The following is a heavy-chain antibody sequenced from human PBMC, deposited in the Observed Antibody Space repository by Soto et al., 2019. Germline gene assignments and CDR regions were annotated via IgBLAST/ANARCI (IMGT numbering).Heavy chain of an antibody. Sequence: GGSLRLSCAASGFTFSSYGMHCVRQAPGKGLEWVAVIWYDGSNKYYADSVKGRFTISRDNSKNTLYLQMNSLRAEDTAVYYCARDPYSSSSLGYCTNGVCYPPTDVWGQGTTVTVSS. CDR1: GFTFSSYG. CDR2: IWYDGSNK. CDR3: ARDPYSSSSLGYCTNGVCYPPTDV. V-gene: IGHV3-33*01. D-gene: IGHD2-8*01. J-gene: IGHJ6*02.